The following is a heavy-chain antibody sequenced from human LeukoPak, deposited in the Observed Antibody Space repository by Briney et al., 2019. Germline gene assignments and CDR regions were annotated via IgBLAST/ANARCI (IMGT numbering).Heavy chain of an antibody. CDR1: GGSITSDY. V-gene: IGHV4-4*07. CDR3: ARAPYGFWSGYYDS. CDR2: IYSTGST. Sequence: SETLSLTCHVSGGSITSDYWSWIRQPAGKGLEWIGRIYSTGSTNYNPSLKSRVTMSEDMSKNQFSLMLTSVTAADSAVYYCARAPYGFWSGYYDSWGQGTLVTVSS. J-gene: IGHJ4*02. D-gene: IGHD3-3*01.